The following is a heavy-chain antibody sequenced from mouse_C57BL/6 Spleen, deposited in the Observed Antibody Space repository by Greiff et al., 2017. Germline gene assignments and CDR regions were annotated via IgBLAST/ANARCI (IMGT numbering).Heavy chain of an antibody. Sequence: EVNVVESGGDLVKPGGSLKLSCAASGFTFSSYGMSWVRQTPDKRLEWVATISSGGSYTYYPDSVKGRFTISRDNAKNTLYLQMSSLKSEDTAMYYCARQYGNWYYFDYWGQGTTLTVSS. V-gene: IGHV5-6*01. CDR2: ISSGGSYT. J-gene: IGHJ2*01. D-gene: IGHD2-1*01. CDR3: ARQYGNWYYFDY. CDR1: GFTFSSYG.